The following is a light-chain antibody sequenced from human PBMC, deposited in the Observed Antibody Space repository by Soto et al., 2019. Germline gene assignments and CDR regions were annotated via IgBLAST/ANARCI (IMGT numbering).Light chain of an antibody. Sequence: QSALTQPASVSGSPGQSITISCTGTSSDIGGYNYVSWYQQHPVKAPKLIISEVSNRPSGVSDRFSGSRSGNTASLTIPGLQAEDEADYYCSSYTSSRSVVFGGGTKVTVL. V-gene: IGLV2-14*01. CDR2: EVS. CDR3: SSYTSSRSVV. J-gene: IGLJ2*01. CDR1: SSDIGGYNY.